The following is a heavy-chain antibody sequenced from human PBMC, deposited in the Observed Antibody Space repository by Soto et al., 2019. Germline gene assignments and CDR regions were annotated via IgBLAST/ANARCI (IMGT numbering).Heavy chain of an antibody. J-gene: IGHJ4*02. CDR3: ASVKTGTTFSTFDY. Sequence: QVQLQESGPGLVKPAQTLSLTCTVSGGSISSGGYYWSWISQHPGKGLEWIGYIYYSGSTYYNPSLTSRVTISVDTSKNQFSLKLSSLTSADTAVYYCASVKTGTTFSTFDYWGQGTLVTVSS. CDR1: GGSISSGGYY. D-gene: IGHD1-7*01. V-gene: IGHV4-31*03. CDR2: IYYSGST.